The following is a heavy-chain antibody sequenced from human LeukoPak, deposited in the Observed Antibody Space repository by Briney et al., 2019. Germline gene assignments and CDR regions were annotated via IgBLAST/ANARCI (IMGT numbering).Heavy chain of an antibody. J-gene: IGHJ4*02. CDR3: ARGRYYDFWSGYYTL. D-gene: IGHD3-3*01. Sequence: PGGSLRLSCAASGFTFSSYWMHWVRQAPGKGLVWVSRINSDGSSTNYADSVKGRFTISRDNAKNSLYLQMNSLRAEDTAVYYCARGRYYDFWSGYYTLWGQGTLVTVSS. CDR1: GFTFSSYW. V-gene: IGHV3-74*01. CDR2: INSDGSST.